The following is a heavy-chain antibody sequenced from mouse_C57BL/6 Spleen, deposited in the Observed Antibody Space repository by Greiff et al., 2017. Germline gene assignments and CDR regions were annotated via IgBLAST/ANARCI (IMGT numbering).Heavy chain of an antibody. D-gene: IGHD1-1*01. Sequence: QVQLQQSGPELVKPGASVKISCKASGYAYSSSWMNWVKQRPGKGLEWIGRIYPGDGDTNYNGKFKGKATLTADKSASTAYMQLSSLTSEDSAVYFCARYGSNYDYYAMDYWGQGTSVTVSS. CDR1: GYAYSSSW. CDR2: IYPGDGDT. CDR3: ARYGSNYDYYAMDY. V-gene: IGHV1-82*01. J-gene: IGHJ4*01.